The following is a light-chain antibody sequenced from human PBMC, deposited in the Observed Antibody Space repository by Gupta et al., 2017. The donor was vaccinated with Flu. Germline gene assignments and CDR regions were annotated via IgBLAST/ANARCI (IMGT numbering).Light chain of an antibody. J-gene: IGKJ1*01. CDR2: AVS. Sequence: DIQMTQSPSALYASVRDRVAVTSRASQRINSFLNWYQQRPGKSPKLLIYAVSKLQSGVPSRFSGSGSWTDFTLTISRLQPEDFATYYCLHGDSSPQTFGQGTKVEIK. CDR1: QRINSF. CDR3: LHGDSSPQT. V-gene: IGKV1-39*01.